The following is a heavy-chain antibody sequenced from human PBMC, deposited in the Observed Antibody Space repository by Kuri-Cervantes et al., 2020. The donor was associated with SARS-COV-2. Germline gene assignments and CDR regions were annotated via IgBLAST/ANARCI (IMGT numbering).Heavy chain of an antibody. J-gene: IGHJ3*02. Sequence: SETLSLTCATSGDSYCSNSATWTWIRQSPSRGLEWLGRTYYRSKWYNDYAGSVKNRITINPDTSNNQFSLQLSFVTAADKAVYYCARAYYDLWSGYFLSDAFDIWGQGTMVTVSS. V-gene: IGHV6-1*01. CDR3: ARAYYDLWSGYFLSDAFDI. CDR1: GDSYCSNSAT. D-gene: IGHD3-3*01. CDR2: TYYRSKWYN.